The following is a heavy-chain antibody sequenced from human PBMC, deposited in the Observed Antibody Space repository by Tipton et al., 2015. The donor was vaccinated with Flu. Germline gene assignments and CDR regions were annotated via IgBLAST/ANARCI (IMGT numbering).Heavy chain of an antibody. J-gene: IGHJ3*02. Sequence: SLRLSCAASGFTFSDYYMSWIRQAPGKGLEWVSYISSSSSYTNYADSVKGRFTISRDNAKNSLYLQMNSLRAEDTAVYYCTRLAYYDFWSGSDAFDIWGQGTMVTVSS. CDR3: TRLAYYDFWSGSDAFDI. CDR1: GFTFSDYY. CDR2: ISSSSSYT. V-gene: IGHV3-11*06. D-gene: IGHD3-3*01.